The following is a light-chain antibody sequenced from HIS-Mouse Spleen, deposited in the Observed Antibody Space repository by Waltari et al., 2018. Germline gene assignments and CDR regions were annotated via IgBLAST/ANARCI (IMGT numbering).Light chain of an antibody. Sequence: QSALTQPASVSGSPGQSITISCTGTSSDVGGYNCVSWYQQHPGKAPKLMIYDVSNRPSGVSNRYSGSKSGNTASLTISGLQAEDEADYYCSSYTSSSPVVFGGGTKLTVL. V-gene: IGLV2-14*03. CDR2: DVS. J-gene: IGLJ2*01. CDR3: SSYTSSSPVV. CDR1: SSDVGGYNC.